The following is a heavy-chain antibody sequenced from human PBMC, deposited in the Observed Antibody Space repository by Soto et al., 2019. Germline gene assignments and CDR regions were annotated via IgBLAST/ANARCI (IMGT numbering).Heavy chain of an antibody. D-gene: IGHD2-15*01. CDR3: ARDDCSGGSCYSNYYYGMDV. V-gene: IGHV3-30-3*01. CDR1: GFTFSSYA. Sequence: PVGSLRLSCAASGFTFSSYAMHWVRQAPGKGLEWVAVISYDGSNKYYADSVKGRFTISRDNSKNTLYLQMNSLRAEDTAVYYCARDDCSGGSCYSNYYYGMDVWGQGTTVTVSS. J-gene: IGHJ6*02. CDR2: ISYDGSNK.